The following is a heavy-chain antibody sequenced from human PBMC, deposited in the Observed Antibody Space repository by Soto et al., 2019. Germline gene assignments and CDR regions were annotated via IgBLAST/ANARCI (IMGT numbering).Heavy chain of an antibody. CDR1: GGSFSGYY. CDR3: ARASGSGSYYYYYYYGMDV. D-gene: IGHD3-10*01. Sequence: QVQLQQWGAGLLKPSETLSLTCAVYGGSFSGYYWSWIRQPPGKGLEWIGEINHSGSTNYNPSLKIRVTISVDTSKNQFSLKLSSVTAADTAVYYCARASGSGSYYYYYYYGMDVWGQGTTVTVSS. CDR2: INHSGST. V-gene: IGHV4-34*01. J-gene: IGHJ6*02.